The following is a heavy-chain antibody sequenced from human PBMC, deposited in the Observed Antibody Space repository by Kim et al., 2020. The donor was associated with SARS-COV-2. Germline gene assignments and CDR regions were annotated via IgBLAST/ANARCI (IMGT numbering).Heavy chain of an antibody. D-gene: IGHD3-22*01. Sequence: ADSVKGRFTISGGNARNALYLQRNSLRAEDTALYYCAKTQGIIYYAYGMDVWGQGTTVTVSS. V-gene: IGHV3-9*01. J-gene: IGHJ6*02. CDR3: AKTQGIIYYAYGMDV.